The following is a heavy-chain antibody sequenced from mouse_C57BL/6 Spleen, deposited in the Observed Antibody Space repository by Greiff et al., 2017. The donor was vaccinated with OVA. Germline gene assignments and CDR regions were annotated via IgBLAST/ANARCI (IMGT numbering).Heavy chain of an antibody. CDR3: ARGGYGSSLGYAMDY. CDR2: IYPGSGST. Sequence: QVQLQQSGAELVKPGASVKMSCKASGYTFTSYWITWVKQRPGQGLEWIGDIYPGSGSTNYNEKFKSKATLTVDTSSSTAYMQLSSLTSEDSAVYYCARGGYGSSLGYAMDYWGQGTSVTVSS. V-gene: IGHV1-55*01. CDR1: GYTFTSYW. J-gene: IGHJ4*01. D-gene: IGHD1-1*01.